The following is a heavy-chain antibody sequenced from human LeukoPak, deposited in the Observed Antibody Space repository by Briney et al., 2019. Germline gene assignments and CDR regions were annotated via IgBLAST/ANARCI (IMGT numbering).Heavy chain of an antibody. CDR2: FDPEDGET. D-gene: IGHD2-15*01. Sequence: ASVKVSCKVSGYTLTELSMHWVRQAPGKELEWMGGFDPEDGETIYAQKFQGRVTMTEDTSTDTAYMELSSLRSEDTAVYYCALYCSGGSCYSYFDYWGQGTLVTVSS. CDR3: ALYCSGGSCYSYFDY. CDR1: GYTLTELS. J-gene: IGHJ4*02. V-gene: IGHV1-24*01.